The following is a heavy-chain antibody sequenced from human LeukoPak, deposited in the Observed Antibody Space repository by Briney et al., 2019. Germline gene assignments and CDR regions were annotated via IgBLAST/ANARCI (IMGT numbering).Heavy chain of an antibody. CDR2: IKQDGSEK. J-gene: IGHJ6*02. V-gene: IGHV3-7*01. D-gene: IGHD3-9*01. CDR3: AREGGYYDILTGYYTYYYYGMDV. CDR1: GFTFSSHW. Sequence: GGSLRLSCAASGFTFSSHWMSWVRQAPGKGLEWVANIKQDGSEKYYVDSVKGRFTISRDNAKNSLHLQMNSLRAEDTAVYYCAREGGYYDILTGYYTYYYYGMDVWGQGTTVTVSS.